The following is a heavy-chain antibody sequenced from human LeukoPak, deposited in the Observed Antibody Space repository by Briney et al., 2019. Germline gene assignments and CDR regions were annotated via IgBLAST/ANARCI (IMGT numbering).Heavy chain of an antibody. CDR1: GGSFSGYY. D-gene: IGHD2-2*02. Sequence: SETLSRTCAVYGGSFSGYYWSWLRQPPGKGLEWIGEDNHSGSTNYNPSLKSRVTISVDTSKNQFSMKPSSVTAADTAVYYCATTLGYCSSTSCYTFDYWGQGTLVTVSS. CDR2: DNHSGST. J-gene: IGHJ4*02. CDR3: ATTLGYCSSTSCYTFDY. V-gene: IGHV4-34*01.